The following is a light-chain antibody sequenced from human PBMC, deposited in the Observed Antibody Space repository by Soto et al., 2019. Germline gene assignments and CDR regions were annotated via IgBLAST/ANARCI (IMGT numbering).Light chain of an antibody. CDR3: GSWDSSLSAYV. V-gene: IGLV1-51*01. CDR1: SSDVGGHNY. J-gene: IGLJ1*01. Sequence: QSVLTQPPSASGSPGQSVTISCTGTSSDVGGHNYVSWYQQHPGRAPKLIIYDDNKRPSGIPDRFSGSKSGTSATLGITGFQTGDEADYYCGSWDSSLSAYVFGTGTKLTVL. CDR2: DDN.